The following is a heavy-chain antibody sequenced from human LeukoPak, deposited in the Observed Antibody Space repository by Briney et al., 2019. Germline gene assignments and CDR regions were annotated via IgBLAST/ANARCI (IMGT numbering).Heavy chain of an antibody. V-gene: IGHV3-7*01. J-gene: IGHJ6*02. CDR2: IKQDGSEK. CDR1: GFTFSSYW. CDR3: ARALWSTYRYGMDV. Sequence: GGSLRLSCAASGFTFSSYWMSWVRQAPGKGLEWVANIKQDGSEKYYVDSVKGRFTISRDNAKNSLYLQMNSLRAEDTAVYYCARALWSTYRYGMDVWGQGTTVTVSS. D-gene: IGHD3-10*01.